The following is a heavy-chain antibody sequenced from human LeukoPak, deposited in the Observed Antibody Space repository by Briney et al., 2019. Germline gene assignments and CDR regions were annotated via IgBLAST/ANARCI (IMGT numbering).Heavy chain of an antibody. D-gene: IGHD3-3*02. CDR3: ASIFGVVILDAFDI. Sequence: ASVKVSCKASGYSFTSYYMHWVRQAPGQGLEWMGWINPNSGGTNYAQKFQGRVTMTRDTSISTAYMELSRLRSDDTAVYYCASIFGVVILDAFDIWGQGTMVTVSS. CDR1: GYSFTSYY. CDR2: INPNSGGT. J-gene: IGHJ3*02. V-gene: IGHV1-2*02.